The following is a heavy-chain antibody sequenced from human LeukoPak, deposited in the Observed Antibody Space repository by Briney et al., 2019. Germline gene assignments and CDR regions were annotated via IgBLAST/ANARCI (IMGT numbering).Heavy chain of an antibody. V-gene: IGHV2-70*01. CDR2: IDWDDDK. CDR3: ARVSSHGFYY. CDR1: GFYLTTSGMC. Sequence: SGPTLVNPTQTLTVTCTISGFYLTTSGMCVSWIRQPPGKALEWLALIDWDDDKSYSTSLKTRLTISRDTSRNQVVLTMPSMDSVHSATYYCARVSSHGFYYWGQGTLVTVSS. J-gene: IGHJ4*02.